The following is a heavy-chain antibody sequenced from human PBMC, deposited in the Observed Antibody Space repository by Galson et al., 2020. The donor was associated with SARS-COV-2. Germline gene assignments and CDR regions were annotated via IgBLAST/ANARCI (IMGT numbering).Heavy chain of an antibody. Sequence: GGSLRLSCTASGFTFSDYYMSWIRQAPGKGLEWVSYISSSGTTIYYADSVKGRFTVSRDNADNSLYLQMNSLRAEDTAVYYCARDLSVDGGKGYWGQGTLVTVSS. D-gene: IGHD2-15*01. V-gene: IGHV3-11*01. CDR3: ARDLSVDGGKGY. CDR1: GFTFSDYY. J-gene: IGHJ4*02. CDR2: ISSSGTTI.